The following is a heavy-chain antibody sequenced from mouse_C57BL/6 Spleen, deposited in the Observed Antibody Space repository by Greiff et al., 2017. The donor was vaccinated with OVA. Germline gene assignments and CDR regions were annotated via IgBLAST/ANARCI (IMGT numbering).Heavy chain of an antibody. CDR2: MYPRSGNT. J-gene: IGHJ4*01. CDR3: ARGDDYGAMDY. Sequence: VQGVESGAELARPGASVKLSCKASGYTFTSYGISWVKQRTGQGLEWIGEMYPRSGNTYYNEKFKGKATLTADKSSSTAYMELRSLTSEDSAVYFCARGDDYGAMDYWGQGTSVTVSS. CDR1: GYTFTSYG. V-gene: IGHV1-81*01.